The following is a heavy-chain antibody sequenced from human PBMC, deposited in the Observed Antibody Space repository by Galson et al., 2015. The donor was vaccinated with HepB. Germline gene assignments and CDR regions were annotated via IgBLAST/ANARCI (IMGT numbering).Heavy chain of an antibody. J-gene: IGHJ5*02. CDR2: VNPYNGNT. D-gene: IGHD2-2*01. CDR1: GYPFNNYV. V-gene: IGHV1-18*01. CDR3: ATVVRLSRSSISCPDWFDP. Sequence: SVKVSCKASGYPFNNYVLSWLRQAPGQGLEWMGWVNPYNGNTTYDQKFQGRVAMTTDTSTTTAYMELRSLSSDDTAVYYCATVVRLSRSSISCPDWFDPWGQGTLVIVSS.